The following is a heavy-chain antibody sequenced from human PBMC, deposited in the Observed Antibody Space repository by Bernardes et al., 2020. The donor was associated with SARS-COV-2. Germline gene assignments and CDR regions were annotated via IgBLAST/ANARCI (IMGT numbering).Heavy chain of an antibody. V-gene: IGHV4-39*01. CDR3: ARAPPEAVAGMGLFDY. CDR1: GGSIRSSSYY. J-gene: IGHJ4*02. Sequence: SETLYLICTVSGGSIRSSSYYWGWIRQPPGKGLEWIGTIYYTGSTYYNPSLKSRVTISVDTSKNQFSLKLSSVTAADTAVYYCARAPPEAVAGMGLFDYWGQGSLVTVSS. D-gene: IGHD6-19*01. CDR2: IYYTGST.